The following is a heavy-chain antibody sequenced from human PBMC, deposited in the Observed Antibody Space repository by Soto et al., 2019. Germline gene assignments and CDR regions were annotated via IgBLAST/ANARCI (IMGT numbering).Heavy chain of an antibody. CDR2: MNPNSGNT. CDR3: ARAYRAYCSGGSCYPDGY. V-gene: IGHV1-8*01. Sequence: QVQLVQSGAEVKKPGASVKVSCKASGYTFTSYDINWVRQATGQGLEWMGWMNPNSGNTGYAQKFQGRGTMTRNTSISTAYMELSSLRSEDTAVYYCARAYRAYCSGGSCYPDGYWGQGTLVTVSS. J-gene: IGHJ4*02. CDR1: GYTFTSYD. D-gene: IGHD2-15*01.